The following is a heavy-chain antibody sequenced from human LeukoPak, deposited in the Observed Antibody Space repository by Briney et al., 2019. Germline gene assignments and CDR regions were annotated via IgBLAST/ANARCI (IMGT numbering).Heavy chain of an antibody. D-gene: IGHD3-22*01. CDR2: IIPILGIA. J-gene: IGHJ4*02. Sequence: SVNVSCKASGGTFSSYAISWVRQAPGQGLEWMGRIIPILGIANYAQKFQGRVTITADKSTSTAYMELSSLRSEDTAVYYCATGTRYYYDSSGYDYWGQGTLVTVSS. CDR3: ATGTRYYYDSSGYDY. CDR1: GGTFSSYA. V-gene: IGHV1-69*04.